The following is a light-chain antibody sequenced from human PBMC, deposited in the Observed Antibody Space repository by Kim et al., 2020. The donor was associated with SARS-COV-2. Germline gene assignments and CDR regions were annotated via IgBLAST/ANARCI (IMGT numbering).Light chain of an antibody. Sequence: VIISITGSNSNIGASYVVHWYQQLPGRAPKLLIYGNNIRPSGVPDRFSGSKSGTSASLAISGLQAEDEADYYCQSYDISLSGSGVFGGGTQLTVL. CDR1: NSNIGASYV. CDR3: QSYDISLSGSGV. J-gene: IGLJ3*02. V-gene: IGLV1-40*01. CDR2: GNN.